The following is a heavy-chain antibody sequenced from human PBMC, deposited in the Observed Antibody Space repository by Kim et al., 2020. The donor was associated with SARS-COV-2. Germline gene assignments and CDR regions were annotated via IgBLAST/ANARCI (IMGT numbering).Heavy chain of an antibody. D-gene: IGHD6-19*01. J-gene: IGHJ4*02. V-gene: IGHV3-48*04. CDR1: GFTFSRYS. CDR2: VSDSGSLT. Sequence: GSLRLSCGASGFTFSRYSMNWVRQAPGKWLEWVSYVSDSGSLTHYADSVKGRFSVSRDNARNSLYLQMNSLRAEDTAVYYCASPVAVAGTGVGYWGQGTLVSVSP. CDR3: ASPVAVAGTGVGY.